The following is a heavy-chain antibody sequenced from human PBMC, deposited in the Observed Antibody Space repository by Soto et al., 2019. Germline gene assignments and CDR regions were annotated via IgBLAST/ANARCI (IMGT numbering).Heavy chain of an antibody. D-gene: IGHD2-2*02. V-gene: IGHV1-3*01. CDR2: INAGNGNT. CDR3: ASIRTDYFDY. CDR1: GYSFTSYA. Sequence: DSVKTYCKASGYSFTSYAMHWVRQAPGQRLEWMGWINAGNGNTKYSQKFQGRVTITRDTSASTAYMELSSLRSEDTAVYYCASIRTDYFDYWGQGTLVTVSS. J-gene: IGHJ4*02.